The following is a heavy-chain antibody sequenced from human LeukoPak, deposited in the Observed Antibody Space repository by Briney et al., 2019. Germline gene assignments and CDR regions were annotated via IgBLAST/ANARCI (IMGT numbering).Heavy chain of an antibody. D-gene: IGHD6-19*01. CDR2: INWNGGST. V-gene: IGHV3-20*04. J-gene: IGHJ6*03. CDR1: GFTFGGYG. CDR3: ARDRAGWYDDYYYYMDV. Sequence: GGSLRLSCAASGFTFGGYGMSWVRQAPGKGLEGVSGINWNGGSTGYAESVKGRFTISRDNAKNSLYLQMNSLRAEDTALYYCARDRAGWYDDYYYYMDVWGKGTTVTVSS.